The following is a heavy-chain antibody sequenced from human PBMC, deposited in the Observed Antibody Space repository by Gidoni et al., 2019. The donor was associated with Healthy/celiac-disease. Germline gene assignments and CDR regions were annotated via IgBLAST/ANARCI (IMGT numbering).Heavy chain of an antibody. CDR3: GGYGETLVDY. CDR1: GFTFSSYE. V-gene: IGHV3-48*03. D-gene: IGHD5-18*01. CDR2: ISSSGSTI. Sequence: EVQLVESGGGLVQPGGSLRLSCAASGFTFSSYEMNWVRQAPGKGLEWVSYISSSGSTIYYADSVKGRFTISRDNAKNSLYLQMNSLRAEDTAVYYCGGYGETLVDYWGQGTLVTVSS. J-gene: IGHJ4*02.